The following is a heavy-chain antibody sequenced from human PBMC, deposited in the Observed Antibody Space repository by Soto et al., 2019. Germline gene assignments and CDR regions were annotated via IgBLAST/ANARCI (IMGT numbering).Heavy chain of an antibody. D-gene: IGHD3-10*01. CDR3: VRQGIGFLHGLVDV. J-gene: IGHJ6*01. CDR1: SGPSKSDN. CDR2: VYDTWST. V-gene: IGHV4-59*08. Sequence: QVQVQQSGPGLVKHSETLSLTCTVSSGPSKSDNWGWIRQPPGRGLEWIGYVYDTWSTSYNPSLKSRVTVSADTSTNRISLTLRFVTAADTAVYYCVRQGIGFLHGLVDVWGQGTTVIVSS.